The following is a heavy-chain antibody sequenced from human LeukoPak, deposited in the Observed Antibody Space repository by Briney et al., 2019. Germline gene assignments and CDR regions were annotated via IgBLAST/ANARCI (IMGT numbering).Heavy chain of an antibody. Sequence: SETPSLTCTVSGGSISSYYWSWIRQPPGKGLEWIGYIYYSGSTNYNPSLKSRVTISVDTSENQFSLKLSSVTAADTAVYYCARSGHYGSGSYYNDYYYGMDVWGQGTTVTVSS. J-gene: IGHJ6*02. V-gene: IGHV4-59*01. CDR2: IYYSGST. CDR3: ARSGHYGSGSYYNDYYYGMDV. CDR1: GGSISSYY. D-gene: IGHD3-10*01.